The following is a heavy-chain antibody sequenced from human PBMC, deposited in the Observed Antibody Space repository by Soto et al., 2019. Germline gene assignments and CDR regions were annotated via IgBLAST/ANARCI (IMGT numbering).Heavy chain of an antibody. CDR2: MYKSGFS. V-gene: IGHV4-59*02. D-gene: IGHD1-1*01. CDR3: ARDRTNPMERSVYGYFDS. J-gene: IGHJ4*02. CDR1: GVSVNNYY. Sequence: SETLSLTCTVSGVSVNNYYWTWIRQPPGKGLEWIGYMYKSGFSNYNPSLKSRVTISLDTSKNQFSLTLNSVTAADTAVYYCARDRTNPMERSVYGYFDSWGQGTLVTVSS.